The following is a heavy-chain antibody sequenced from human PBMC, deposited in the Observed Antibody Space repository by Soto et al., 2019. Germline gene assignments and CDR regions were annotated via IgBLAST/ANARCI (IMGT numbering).Heavy chain of an antibody. CDR2: IIPIFGTA. Sequence: QVQLVQSGAEGKKPGSSVKVSCKAAGGTFSSYAISWVRQAPVQGLEWMGGIIPIFGTANYAQKLQGRVTIPADESTSTAYMELSSLRSEDTAVYYCARGYYEQLVGVYWGQGTLVTVS. D-gene: IGHD6-6*01. CDR3: ARGYYEQLVGVY. J-gene: IGHJ4*02. CDR1: GGTFSSYA. V-gene: IGHV1-69*01.